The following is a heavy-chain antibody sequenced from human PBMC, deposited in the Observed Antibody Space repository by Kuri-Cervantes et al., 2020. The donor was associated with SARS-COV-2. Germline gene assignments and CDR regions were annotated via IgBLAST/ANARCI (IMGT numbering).Heavy chain of an antibody. J-gene: IGHJ4*02. V-gene: IGHV4-34*01. CDR3: ASFHR. CDR2: INHSGST. Sequence: SQTLSLTCAVYGGSFSGYYWSWIRQPPGKGLEWIGEINHSGSTNYNPSLKSRVTISVDTSKNQFSLKLSSVTPEDTAVYYCASFHRWGQGTLVTVSS. CDR1: GGSFSGYY.